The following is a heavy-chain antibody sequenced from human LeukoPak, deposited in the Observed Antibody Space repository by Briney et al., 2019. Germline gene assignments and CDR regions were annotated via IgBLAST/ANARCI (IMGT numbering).Heavy chain of an antibody. D-gene: IGHD3-9*01. CDR2: IKQDGSEK. V-gene: IGHV3-7*01. CDR1: GFTFSSYW. CDR3: ARDRPLGGYDILTGYYGYYYYYGMDG. J-gene: IGHJ6*02. Sequence: GRSLRLSCAASGFTFSSYWMSWVRQAPGKGLEWVANIKQDGSEKYYVDSVKGRFTISRDNAKNSLYLQMNSLRAEDTAVYYCARDRPLGGYDILTGYYGYYYYYGMDGWGPGTTVTGSS.